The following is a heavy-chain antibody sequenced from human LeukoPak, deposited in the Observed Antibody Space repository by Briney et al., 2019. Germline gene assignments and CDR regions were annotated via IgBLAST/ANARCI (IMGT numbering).Heavy chain of an antibody. J-gene: IGHJ4*02. CDR1: GFTVSTNF. V-gene: IGHV3-53*01. D-gene: IGHD6-13*01. Sequence: GGSLRLSCAASGFTVSTNFLNWVRQAPGKGLEWVSVIYSSGTTYYADSVKGRFTISRDKSKNTLYLQMNSLRAEDTAVYYCARGRDSSSWYGDNWGQGTLVTVSS. CDR3: ARGRDSSSWYGDN. CDR2: IYSSGTT.